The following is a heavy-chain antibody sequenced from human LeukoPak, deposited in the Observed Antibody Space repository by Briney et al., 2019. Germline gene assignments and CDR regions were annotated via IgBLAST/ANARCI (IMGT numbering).Heavy chain of an antibody. D-gene: IGHD6-13*01. J-gene: IGHJ6*02. CDR3: ARDQEIAAAGPSTGLYYYGMDV. V-gene: IGHV3-11*01. CDR2: ISSSGSTI. Sequence: GGSLRLSCAASGFSFSDYYMSWIRQAPGKGLEWVSYISSSGSTIYYADSVKGRFTISRDNAKNSLYLQMNSLRAKDTAVYYCARDQEIAAAGPSTGLYYYGMDVWGQGTTVTVSS. CDR1: GFSFSDYY.